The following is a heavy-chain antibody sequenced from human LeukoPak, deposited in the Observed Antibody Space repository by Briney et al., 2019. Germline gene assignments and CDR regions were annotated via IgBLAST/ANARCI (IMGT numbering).Heavy chain of an antibody. CDR1: GGSISSGDYY. CDR3: ASEVMRRNDGGFDI. Sequence: PSQTLSLTCTVSGGSISSGDYYWSWIRQPPGKGLEWIGYIYYSGSTYYNPSLKSRVTISVDTSKNQFSLKLSSVTAADTAVYYCASEVMRRNDGGFDIWGQGTMVTISS. V-gene: IGHV4-30-4*08. J-gene: IGHJ3*02. D-gene: IGHD1-1*01. CDR2: IYYSGST.